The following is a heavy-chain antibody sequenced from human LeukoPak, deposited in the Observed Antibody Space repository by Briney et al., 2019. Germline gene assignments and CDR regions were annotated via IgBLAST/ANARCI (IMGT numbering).Heavy chain of an antibody. V-gene: IGHV1-18*01. CDR1: GYTFTSYD. Sequence: ASVKVSCKASGYTFTSYDINWVRQATGQGLEWMGWISAYNGNTNYAQKLQGRVTMTTDTSTSTAYMELRSLRSDDTAVYYCARNRAAAPTGYWGQGTLVTVSS. D-gene: IGHD6-13*01. CDR2: ISAYNGNT. J-gene: IGHJ4*02. CDR3: ARNRAAAPTGY.